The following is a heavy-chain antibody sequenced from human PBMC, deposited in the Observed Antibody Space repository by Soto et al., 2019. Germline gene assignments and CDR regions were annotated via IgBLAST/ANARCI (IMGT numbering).Heavy chain of an antibody. V-gene: IGHV4-31*03. Sequence: QVQLQESGPGLVKPSQTLSLTCTVSGGSISSGGYYWSWIRQHPGKGLEWIGYIYYSGSTYYNPSLKSRVTISVDTSKTQFSRKLSSVTAADTAVYYCARGVTMVRGVIHTPYFDYWGQGTLVTVSS. CDR2: IYYSGST. J-gene: IGHJ4*02. CDR1: GGSISSGGYY. D-gene: IGHD3-10*01. CDR3: ARGVTMVRGVIHTPYFDY.